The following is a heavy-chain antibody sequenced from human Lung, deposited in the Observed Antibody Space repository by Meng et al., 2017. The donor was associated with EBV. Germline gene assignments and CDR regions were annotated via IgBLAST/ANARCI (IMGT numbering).Heavy chain of an antibody. CDR3: ARAVDTGYFDY. D-gene: IGHD5-18*01. CDR1: GGSVSSGSYY. CDR2: IYDSGSA. Sequence: QVQLQRSGPGLVKPSETLSLTCTVSGGSVSSGSYYWSWIRQPPGKGLEWIGYIYDSGSADYSPSLKSRVTISVDTSKNQFSLKLSSVTAADTAVYYCARAVDTGYFDYWGQGTLVTVSS. J-gene: IGHJ4*02. V-gene: IGHV4-61*01.